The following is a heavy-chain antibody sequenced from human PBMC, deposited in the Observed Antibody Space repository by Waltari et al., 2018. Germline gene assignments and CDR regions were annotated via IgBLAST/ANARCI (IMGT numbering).Heavy chain of an antibody. Sequence: QVQLVQSGAEVKKPGSSVKVSCKASGGTFSSYAISWVRQAPGQGLEWMGGVIRIFGTANNEQKCQGRVTITTDECTSTAYMELSSLRSEDTAVYYCARDRGIRDGYKSDAFDIWGQGTMVTVSS. V-gene: IGHV1-69*05. CDR2: VIRIFGTA. CDR3: ARDRGIRDGYKSDAFDI. J-gene: IGHJ3*02. D-gene: IGHD5-12*01. CDR1: GGTFSSYA.